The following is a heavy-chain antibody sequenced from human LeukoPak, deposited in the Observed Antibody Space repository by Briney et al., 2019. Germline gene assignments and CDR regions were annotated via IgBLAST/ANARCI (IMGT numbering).Heavy chain of an antibody. CDR2: ISNSSDSI. J-gene: IGHJ6*03. CDR3: AREGRRPPYYYYYMDV. V-gene: IGHV3-11*01. Sequence: GGSLRLSCAASGFKFSDYYMTWIRQAPGKGLEWVSYISNSSDSIYYADSVEGRFTISRDNAKNSLYLQMNSLRAEDTAVYYCAREGRRPPYYYYYMDVWGKGTTVTISS. CDR1: GFKFSDYY.